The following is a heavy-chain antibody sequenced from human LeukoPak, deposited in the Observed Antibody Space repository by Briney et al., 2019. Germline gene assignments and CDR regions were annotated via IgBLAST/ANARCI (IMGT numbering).Heavy chain of an antibody. CDR1: GFTFNIYG. CDR3: ARRAGAYTHPYDY. D-gene: IGHD3-16*01. CDR2: ISYDGSNK. Sequence: GGSLRLSCAASGFTFNIYGMHWVRQAPGEGLEWVAVISYDGSNKFYADSVKGRFTISIDNSKNTLYLQMNSLRAEDTAVYYCARRAGAYTHPYDYWGQGTLVTVS. V-gene: IGHV3-30*03. J-gene: IGHJ4*02.